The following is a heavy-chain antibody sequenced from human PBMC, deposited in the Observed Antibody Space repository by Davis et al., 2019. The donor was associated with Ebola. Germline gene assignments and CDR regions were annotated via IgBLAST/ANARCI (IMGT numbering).Heavy chain of an antibody. V-gene: IGHV3-30*02. CDR3: ARDSDDYSFDY. J-gene: IGHJ4*02. D-gene: IGHD4-11*01. Sequence: GGSLRLSCAASEFTFNIFDMHWVRQAPGRGLEWVAFVRSHGSDDHYADSVKGRFTISRDNSKNTLYLQMNSLRPEDTAVYYCARDSDDYSFDYWGQGTLVTVSS. CDR1: EFTFNIFD. CDR2: VRSHGSDD.